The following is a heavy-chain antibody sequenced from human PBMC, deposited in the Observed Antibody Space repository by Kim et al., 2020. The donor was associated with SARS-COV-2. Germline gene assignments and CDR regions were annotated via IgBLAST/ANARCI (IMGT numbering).Heavy chain of an antibody. V-gene: IGHV3-30*02. CDR2: ISYVGSDK. CDR3: AKDHLHTGTKPGCAFDI. CDR1: GFTLSSYA. D-gene: IGHD1-7*01. J-gene: IGHJ3*02. Sequence: GGSLRLSCALSGFTLSSYAMHCVRQAPGKGLEWIAVISYVGSDKYYGDSVKGRFTISRDNSKNTPFLQMNSLRAEDTVVYYCAKDHLHTGTKPGCAFDIWGQGTMVTVSS.